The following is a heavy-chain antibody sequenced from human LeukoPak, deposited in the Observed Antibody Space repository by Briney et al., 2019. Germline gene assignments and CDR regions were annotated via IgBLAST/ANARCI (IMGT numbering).Heavy chain of an antibody. J-gene: IGHJ4*02. CDR1: GYTFTGYY. V-gene: IGHV1-2*02. D-gene: IGHD6-19*01. CDR3: ARDGDRYGSGCYDY. Sequence: GASVKVSCKASGYTFTGYYLHWVRQAPGQGLEWMGWINPNSGGTNYAQKFQGRVTMTRDTSISTAYMELSRLRSDDAAIYYCARDGDRYGSGCYDYWGQGTLVTVSS. CDR2: INPNSGGT.